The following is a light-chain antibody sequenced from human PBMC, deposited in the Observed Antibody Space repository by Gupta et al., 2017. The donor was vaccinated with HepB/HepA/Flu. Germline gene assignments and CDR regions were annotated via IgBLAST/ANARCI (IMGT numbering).Light chain of an antibody. J-gene: IGKJ2*01. V-gene: IGKV1-39*01. CDR1: QSISSS. Sequence: DIQMTQSPSSLSASVGDRVTITCRASQSISSSLNWYQQKSGKAPKLLISSASSLRSGVPSRFTGSGSGTDFTLTISSLQPEDFATYYCQKSYSTPYTFGQVTKVEVK. CDR3: QKSYSTPYT. CDR2: SAS.